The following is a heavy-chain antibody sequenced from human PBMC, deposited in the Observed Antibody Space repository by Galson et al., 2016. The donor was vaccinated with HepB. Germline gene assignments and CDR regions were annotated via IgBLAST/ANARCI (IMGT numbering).Heavy chain of an antibody. V-gene: IGHV3-48*01. Sequence: SLRLSCAVYGVNVKDFSMNWIRQAPGKGLEWLSYISGTGSRIRYADSVKGRFTISKDKAKLSLYLQMSSLRVEDTAVYYCARDLTPRGFSYSFWGQGTLVAVSS. CDR1: GVNVKDFS. J-gene: IGHJ1*01. CDR3: ARDLTPRGFSYSF. CDR2: ISGTGSRI. D-gene: IGHD3-10*01.